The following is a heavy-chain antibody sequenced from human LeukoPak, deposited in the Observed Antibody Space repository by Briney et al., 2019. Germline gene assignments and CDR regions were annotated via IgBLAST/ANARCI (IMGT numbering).Heavy chain of an antibody. D-gene: IGHD3-3*01. V-gene: IGHV3-49*04. CDR2: IRSKAYGGTT. CDR1: GFTFGDYA. J-gene: IGHJ4*02. Sequence: GGSLRLSCTASGFTFGDYAMSWVRQALGKGLEWVGFIRSKAYGGTTEYAASVKGRFTISRDDSKSIAYLQMNSLKTEDTAVYYCTVQNGGFLEWLLGFDYWGQGTLVTVSS. CDR3: TVQNGGFLEWLLGFDY.